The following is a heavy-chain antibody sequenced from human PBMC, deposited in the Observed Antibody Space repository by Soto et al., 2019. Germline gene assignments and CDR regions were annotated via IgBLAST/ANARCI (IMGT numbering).Heavy chain of an antibody. J-gene: IGHJ2*01. V-gene: IGHV3-33*01. CDR3: VRPTYYFDSSGSDWYFDL. D-gene: IGHD3-22*01. CDR2: IWYDGSKK. CDR1: GFTFTSYG. Sequence: QVQLVESGGGVVQAGRSLRLSCAASGFTFTSYGIHWVRQAPGKGLEWVALIWYDGSKKYYADSVKGRFTISRDNSKNTLYLQMNSLRAEDTALYYCVRPTYYFDSSGSDWYFDLWGRGTLVTV.